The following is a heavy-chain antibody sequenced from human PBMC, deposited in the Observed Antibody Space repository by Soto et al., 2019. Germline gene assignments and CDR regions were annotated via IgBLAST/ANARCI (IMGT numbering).Heavy chain of an antibody. CDR1: GFTFSSYS. CDR3: ARDVHYDILTGYYVKSWFDP. J-gene: IGHJ5*02. CDR2: ISSSSSYI. Sequence: EVQLVESGGGLVKPGGSLRLSCAASGFTFSSYSMNRVRQAPGKGLEWVSSISSSSSYIYYADSVKGRFTISRDNAKNSLYLQMNSLRAEDTAVYYCARDVHYDILTGYYVKSWFDPWGQGTLVTVSS. D-gene: IGHD3-9*01. V-gene: IGHV3-21*01.